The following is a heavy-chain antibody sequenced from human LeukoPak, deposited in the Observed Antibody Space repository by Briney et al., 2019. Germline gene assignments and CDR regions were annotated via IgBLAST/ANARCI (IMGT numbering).Heavy chain of an antibody. Sequence: SETLSPTCTVSGGSISSGSYYWSWIRQPAGKGLEWIGRIYTSGSTNYNPSLKSRVTISVDTSKNQFSLKLSSVPAADTAVYYCAREDRVVVVPAATWGYYYYMDVWGKGTTVTVSS. J-gene: IGHJ6*03. CDR3: AREDRVVVVPAATWGYYYYMDV. CDR1: GGSISSGSYY. CDR2: IYTSGST. D-gene: IGHD2-2*01. V-gene: IGHV4-61*02.